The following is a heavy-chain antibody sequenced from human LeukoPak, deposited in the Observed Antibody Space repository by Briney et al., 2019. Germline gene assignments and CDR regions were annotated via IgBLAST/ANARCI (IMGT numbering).Heavy chain of an antibody. CDR3: ARENDYGDRPFDY. V-gene: IGHV3-48*03. Sequence: PGGSLRLSCAASGFTFSSYEMNWVRLAPGKGLEWVSYISSSGSNIYYADSVKGRFTISRDNAKNSLYLQMSNLRAEDTAVYYCARENDYGDRPFDYWGQGTLVTVSS. CDR1: GFTFSSYE. J-gene: IGHJ4*02. CDR2: ISSSGSNI. D-gene: IGHD4-17*01.